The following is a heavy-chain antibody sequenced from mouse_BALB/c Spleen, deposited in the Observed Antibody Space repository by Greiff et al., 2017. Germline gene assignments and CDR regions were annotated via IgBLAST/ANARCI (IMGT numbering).Heavy chain of an antibody. D-gene: IGHD3-3*01. CDR1: GYSFTSYW. CDR2: IDPSDSET. CDR3: AREGTAASAMDD. J-gene: IGHJ4*01. V-gene: IGHV1-69*02. Sequence: QVQLQQSGPQLVRPGASVKLSCKASGYSFTSYWMHWVKQRPGQGLEWIGMIDPSDSETRLNQKFKDKATLTVDKSSSTAYMQLSSPTSEDSAVYYCAREGTAASAMDDWGQGTSVTVSS.